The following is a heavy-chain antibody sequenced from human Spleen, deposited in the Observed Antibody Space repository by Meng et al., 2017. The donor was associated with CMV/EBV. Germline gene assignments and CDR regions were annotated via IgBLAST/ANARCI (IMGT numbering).Heavy chain of an antibody. V-gene: IGHV3-30*03. CDR2: ISYDGSNK. CDR1: GLTFSSYG. CDR3: ARDPTTDYYYYGMDV. J-gene: IGHJ6*02. D-gene: IGHD4-11*01. Sequence: GESLKISCAASGLTFSSYGMSWVRQAPGKGLEWVAVISYDGSNKYYAGSVKGRFTISRDNSKNTLYLQMNSLRAEDTAVYYCARDPTTDYYYYGMDVWGQGTTVTVSS.